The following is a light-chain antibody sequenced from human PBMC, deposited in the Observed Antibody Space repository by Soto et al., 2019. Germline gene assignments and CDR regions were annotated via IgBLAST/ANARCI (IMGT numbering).Light chain of an antibody. V-gene: IGKV3D-15*01. Sequence: EVVMTQSPATLSVSPGERATLSCRASQSVSTYLAWYQQKPGQAPRLLIYDASNRATGIPARFSGSGSGTEFTLTISSLQSEDFAVYYCQQYNNWPRITFGQGTRLEI. J-gene: IGKJ5*01. CDR3: QQYNNWPRIT. CDR1: QSVSTY. CDR2: DAS.